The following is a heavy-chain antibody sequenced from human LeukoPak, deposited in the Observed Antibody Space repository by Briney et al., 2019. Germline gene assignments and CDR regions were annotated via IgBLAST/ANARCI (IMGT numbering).Heavy chain of an antibody. CDR3: ASDYYDRSQY. CDR2: ISSTGSTI. D-gene: IGHD3-22*01. Sequence: GGSLRLSCAAPGFTFSSYEMNWVRQAPGKGLEWVSYISSTGSTIYYADSVKGRFTISRDNAKNSLYLQMNSLRAEDTAVYYCASDYYDRSQYWGQGTLVTVSS. CDR1: GFTFSSYE. V-gene: IGHV3-48*03. J-gene: IGHJ4*02.